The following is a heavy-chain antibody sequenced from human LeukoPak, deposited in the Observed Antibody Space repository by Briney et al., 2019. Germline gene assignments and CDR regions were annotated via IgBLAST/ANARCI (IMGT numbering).Heavy chain of an antibody. V-gene: IGHV3-73*01. J-gene: IGHJ6*04. CDR3: ARSYGSGSYYNPGEV. Sequence: PGGSLRLSCAASGFTFSGSAMHWVRQASGKGLEWVGRIRSKANSYATAYAASVKGRFTISRDDSKNTAYLQMNSLKTEDTAVYYCARSYGSGSYYNPGEVWGKGATVPGSS. CDR2: IRSKANSYAT. CDR1: GFTFSGSA. D-gene: IGHD3-10*01.